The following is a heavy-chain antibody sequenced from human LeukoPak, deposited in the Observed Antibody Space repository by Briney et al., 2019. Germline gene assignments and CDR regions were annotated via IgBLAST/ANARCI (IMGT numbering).Heavy chain of an antibody. CDR1: GFTFSSYE. J-gene: IGHJ6*02. CDR3: ARDRLKYYYYGMDV. D-gene: IGHD2-21*02. CDR2: ISSSGSTI. Sequence: GGSLRLSCAASGFTFSSYEMNWVRQAPGKGLEWVSYISSSGSTIYYADSVKGRFTISRDNAKNSLYLQMNSLRAEDTAVYYCARDRLKYYYYGMDVWGQGTTVTVSS. V-gene: IGHV3-48*03.